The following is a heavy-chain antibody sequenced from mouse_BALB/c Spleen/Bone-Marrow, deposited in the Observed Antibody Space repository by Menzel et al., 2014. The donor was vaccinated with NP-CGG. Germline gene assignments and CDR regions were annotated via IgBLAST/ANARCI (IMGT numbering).Heavy chain of an antibody. J-gene: IGHJ3*01. CDR1: GYAFTSYW. V-gene: IGHV1-63*01. Sequence: QVHVKQSGAELVRPGTSVKISCKASGYAFTSYWLGWVKQRPGHGLEWIGDIYPGSGNTYYNEKFKGKATLTADKSSSTAYMQLSSLTSEDSAVYFCAGDVAYWGQGTLVTVSA. CDR3: AGDVAY. D-gene: IGHD3-3*01. CDR2: IYPGSGNT.